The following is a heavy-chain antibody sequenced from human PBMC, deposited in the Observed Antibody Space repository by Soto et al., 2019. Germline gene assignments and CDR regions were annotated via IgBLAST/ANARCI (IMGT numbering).Heavy chain of an antibody. CDR3: ARRSDCSSTSCYHYYYYMDV. Sequence: ASVKVSCKASGYTFTSYDINWVRQATGQGLEWMGWMNPNSGNTGYAQKFQGRVTMTRNTSISTAYMELSSLRSEDTAVYYCARRSDCSSTSCYHYYYYMDVWGKGTTVTVSS. CDR2: MNPNSGNT. D-gene: IGHD2-2*01. J-gene: IGHJ6*03. V-gene: IGHV1-8*01. CDR1: GYTFTSYD.